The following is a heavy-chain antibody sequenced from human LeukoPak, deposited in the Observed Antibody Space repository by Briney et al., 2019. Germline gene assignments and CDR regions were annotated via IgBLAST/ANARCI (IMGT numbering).Heavy chain of an antibody. CDR3: ARGGYCSGGSCYPLNWFDP. Sequence: SETLSLTCSVSGGSISSRRTYWGWIRQPPGKGLEWIGSIYYSGSTYYNPSLKSRVTISVDTSKNQFSLKLSSVTAADTAVYYCARGGYCSGGSCYPLNWFDPWGQGTLVTVSS. J-gene: IGHJ5*02. V-gene: IGHV4-39*07. CDR1: GGSISSRRTY. CDR2: IYYSGST. D-gene: IGHD2-15*01.